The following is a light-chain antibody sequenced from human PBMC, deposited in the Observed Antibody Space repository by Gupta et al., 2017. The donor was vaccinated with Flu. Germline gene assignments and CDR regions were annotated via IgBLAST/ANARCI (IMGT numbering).Light chain of an antibody. CDR3: AVWDDSLQGL. CDR1: RPNIGTHP. V-gene: IGLV1-44*01. J-gene: IGLJ3*02. CDR2: NND. Sequence: QSVVTQPPSASGTPGQTVIISCSGSRPNIGTHPVYWYQKVPGTAPRLLIYNNDQRPSGVPDRFSGSKSGTAASLAISGLQSEDEADYYCAVWDDSLQGLFGGGTKVSVL.